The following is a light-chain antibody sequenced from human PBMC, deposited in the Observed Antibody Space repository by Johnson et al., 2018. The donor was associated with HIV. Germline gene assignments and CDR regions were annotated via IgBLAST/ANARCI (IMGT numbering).Light chain of an antibody. J-gene: IGLJ1*01. CDR3: GTWDSRLRSGF. CDR1: SSNIGNNY. V-gene: IGLV1-51*01. CDR2: DNN. Sequence: SVLTQPPSVSAAPGQKVTISCSGSSSNIGNNYVSWYQQLPGTAPKLLIYDNNKRPSGTPDRFSCPKSGTSATLGITGLQTGDEADYYCGTWDSRLRSGFFGTGTKVTVL.